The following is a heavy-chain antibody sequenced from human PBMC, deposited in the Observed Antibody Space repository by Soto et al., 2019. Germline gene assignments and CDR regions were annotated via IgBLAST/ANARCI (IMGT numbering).Heavy chain of an antibody. Sequence: EVQLVQSGAEEKKPGESLRISCKGSGYSFTGYWISWVRQMPGKGLEWMGRIDPSDSYTNYSPSFRGHVTISADKSISTAYLQWSSLKASDTAMYYCASVSFGIVVVPAARADGFQIWGQGTMVTVSS. CDR1: GYSFTGYW. V-gene: IGHV5-10-1*03. J-gene: IGHJ3*02. CDR3: ASVSFGIVVVPAARADGFQI. D-gene: IGHD2-2*01. CDR2: IDPSDSYT.